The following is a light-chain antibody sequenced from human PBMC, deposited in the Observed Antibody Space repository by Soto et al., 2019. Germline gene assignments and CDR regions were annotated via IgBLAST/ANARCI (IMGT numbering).Light chain of an antibody. Sequence: QSALTQPASVSGSPGLSIAISCSGTSSDVGGYNSVSWYQQYPGKASKLIIHDVTNRPSGVSDRFSGSKSGNTASLTISGLQAEDEADYYCSSWTSSSSYVFGSGTKLTVL. CDR3: SSWTSSSSYV. CDR1: SSDVGGYNS. J-gene: IGLJ1*01. V-gene: IGLV2-14*01. CDR2: DVT.